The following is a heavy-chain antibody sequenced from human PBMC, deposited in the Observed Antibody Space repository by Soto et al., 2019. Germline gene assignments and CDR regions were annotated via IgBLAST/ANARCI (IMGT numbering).Heavy chain of an antibody. D-gene: IGHD1-1*01. CDR3: ARLYDVTSGKFGS. CDR2: FIPMLDIT. V-gene: IGHV1-69*02. J-gene: IGHJ4*02. Sequence: QVQLVQSGAEVKRPGSSVKVSCKASGDSFSRSTFSWVRQAPGQGLEWMGRFIPMLDITNYAQTFQDRVTITADKSTSTAYKDLRGLKSEDTAVYYCARLYDVTSGKFGSWGQGTLVTVSS. CDR1: GDSFSRST.